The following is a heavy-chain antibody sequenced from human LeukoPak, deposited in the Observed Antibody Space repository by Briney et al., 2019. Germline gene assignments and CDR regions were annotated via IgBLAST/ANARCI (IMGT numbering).Heavy chain of an antibody. CDR3: ARVWDYGDFHAFDI. V-gene: IGHV1-2*02. J-gene: IGHJ3*02. CDR1: GYTFTGYY. D-gene: IGHD4-17*01. CDR2: INPNSGGT. Sequence: ASVKVSCKASGYTFTGYYMHWVRQAPGQGLEWMGWINPNSGGTNYAQKFQGRVTMTRDTSISTAYMELSRLRSDDTAVYYCARVWDYGDFHAFDIWGQGTMVTVSS.